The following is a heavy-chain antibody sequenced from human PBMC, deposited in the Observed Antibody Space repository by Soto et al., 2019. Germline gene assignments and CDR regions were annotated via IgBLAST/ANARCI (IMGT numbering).Heavy chain of an antibody. J-gene: IGHJ4*02. D-gene: IGHD6-13*01. CDR3: VRGKVAAGFDY. CDR1: EFTFTHYW. CDR2: ISSDGTTT. Sequence: EVQLVESGGGLVQPGGSLRLSCVASEFTFTHYWMHWVRQAPGKGLVWVSRISSDGTTTNYADSVKGRFTISRDNAKNTLYLQMTSLRVEDRAIYYWVRGKVAAGFDYWGQGALVTVSS. V-gene: IGHV3-74*01.